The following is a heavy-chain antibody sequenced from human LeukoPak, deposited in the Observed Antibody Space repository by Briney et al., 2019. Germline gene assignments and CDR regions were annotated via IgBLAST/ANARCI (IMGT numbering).Heavy chain of an antibody. J-gene: IGHJ4*02. CDR3: AKQRSEVVVAATNY. V-gene: IGHV3-23*01. Sequence: GGSLRLSCAASGFTFSSYAMTWVRQAPGKGLDWVSSITGGGDTTYYADSVRGRFTISRDNSKNTLSVQMNSLRAEDTAVYYCAKQRSEVVVAATNYWGQGTLVTVSS. CDR1: GFTFSSYA. D-gene: IGHD2-15*01. CDR2: ITGGGDTT.